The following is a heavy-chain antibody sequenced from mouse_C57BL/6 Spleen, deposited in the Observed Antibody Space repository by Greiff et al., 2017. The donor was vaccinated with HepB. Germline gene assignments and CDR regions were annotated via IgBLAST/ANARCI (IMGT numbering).Heavy chain of an antibody. CDR3: ARDWDVAMDY. Sequence: QVQLQQSGAELAKPGASVKLSCKASGYTFTSYWMHWVKQRPGQGLEWIGYINPSSGYTKYNQKFKDKATLTADESSSTAYMQLSSLTYEDSAVYYCARDWDVAMDYWGQGTSVTVSS. CDR2: INPSSGYT. J-gene: IGHJ4*01. D-gene: IGHD4-1*01. CDR1: GYTFTSYW. V-gene: IGHV1-7*01.